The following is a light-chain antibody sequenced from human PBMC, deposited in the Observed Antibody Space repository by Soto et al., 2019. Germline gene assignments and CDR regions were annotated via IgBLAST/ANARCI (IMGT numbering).Light chain of an antibody. CDR3: QQRSNWPPIT. Sequence: EIVMSQSPATLSVSPGERATLSCRASQSVSSTYLAWYQHKPGQAPRLLIYAASNRATGIPARFSGSGSGTDFTLTISSLEPEDFAVYYCQQRSNWPPITFGQGTRLEI. CDR2: AAS. V-gene: IGKV3-11*01. CDR1: QSVSSTY. J-gene: IGKJ5*01.